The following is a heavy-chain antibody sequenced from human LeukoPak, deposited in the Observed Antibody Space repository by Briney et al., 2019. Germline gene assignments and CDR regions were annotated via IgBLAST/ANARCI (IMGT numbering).Heavy chain of an antibody. CDR1: GGSISSYY. D-gene: IGHD3-10*01. CDR2: IYYSGST. CDR3: ARGRWLGEPHFDY. V-gene: IGHV4-59*01. Sequence: SETLSLTCTASGGSISSYYRSWIRQPPGKGLEWIGYIYYSGSTNYNPYPMSRVTISVDTSQNQFSLKLSSVTAADTAVYYCARGRWLGEPHFDYWGQGTLVTVSS. J-gene: IGHJ4*02.